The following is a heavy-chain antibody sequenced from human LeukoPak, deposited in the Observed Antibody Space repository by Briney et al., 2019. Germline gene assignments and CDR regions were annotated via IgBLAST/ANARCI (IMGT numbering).Heavy chain of an antibody. CDR1: GGSFSGYY. CDR2: INHSGST. J-gene: IGHJ4*02. CDR3: ARLFSSGWYQTLGFDY. V-gene: IGHV4-34*01. Sequence: SETLSLTCAVYGGSFSGYYWSWIRQPPGKGLEWIGEINHSGSTNYNPSLKSRVTISVDTSKNQFSLKLSSVTAADTAVYYCARLFSSGWYQTLGFDYWGQGTLVTVSS. D-gene: IGHD6-19*01.